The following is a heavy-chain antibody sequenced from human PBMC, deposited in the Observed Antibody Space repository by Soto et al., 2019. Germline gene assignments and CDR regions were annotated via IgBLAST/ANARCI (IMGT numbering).Heavy chain of an antibody. CDR1: GGSISSGGYY. J-gene: IGHJ5*02. V-gene: IGHV4-31*03. CDR3: ARGSVRGWFDP. Sequence: QVQLQESGPGLVKPSQTLSLTCTVSGGSISSGGYYWSWIRQHPGKGLEWIGYIYHSGSTYYNPSLTSRVTISVDTSKKQFSLKLSSVTAADTAVYYCARGSVRGWFDPWGQGTLVTVSS. CDR2: IYHSGST. D-gene: IGHD3-10*01.